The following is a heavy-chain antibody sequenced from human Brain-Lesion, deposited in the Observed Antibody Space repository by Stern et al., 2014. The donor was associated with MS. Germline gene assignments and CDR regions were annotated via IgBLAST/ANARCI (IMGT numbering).Heavy chain of an antibody. Sequence: VQLVESGPGLVKPSQTLSLTCNVSGGSISSGSDYWSWLRQPVGKGLQWIGRIHPSGSAHYTPSLKSRVTISTDTSKNQFSLELTSATAADTAIYYCASGYRIFDYWGQGILVTVSS. J-gene: IGHJ4*02. D-gene: IGHD5-18*01. CDR1: GGSISSGSDY. CDR3: ASGYRIFDY. CDR2: IHPSGSA. V-gene: IGHV4-61*02.